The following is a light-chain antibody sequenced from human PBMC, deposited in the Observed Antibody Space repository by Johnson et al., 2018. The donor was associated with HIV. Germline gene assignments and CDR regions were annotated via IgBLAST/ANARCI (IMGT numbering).Light chain of an antibody. V-gene: IGLV1-51*02. CDR1: SSNIGNNY. J-gene: IGLJ1*01. CDR2: ENN. CDR3: GTWDNSLSAYV. Sequence: QSVLTQPPSVSAAPGQKVTISCSGSSSNIGNNYVSWYQQLPGTAPKLLIYENNKRPSGIPDRFSGSKSGTSATLDITGLQTGDEADYFCGTWDNSLSAYVFATGTKVTVL.